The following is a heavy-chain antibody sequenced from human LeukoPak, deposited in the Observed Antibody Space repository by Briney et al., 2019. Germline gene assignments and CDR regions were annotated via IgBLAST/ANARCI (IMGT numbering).Heavy chain of an antibody. CDR3: AKEWVLYASGSPFDS. CDR2: ISSSSSYI. D-gene: IGHD3-10*01. Sequence: GGSLRLSCAASGFTFSSYSMNWVRQAPGKGLEWVSSISSSSSYIYYADSVKGRFTISRDNAKNTLYLQMNSLRPEDTAVYYCAKEWVLYASGSPFDSWGQGILVTVSS. J-gene: IGHJ4*02. V-gene: IGHV3-21*01. CDR1: GFTFSSYS.